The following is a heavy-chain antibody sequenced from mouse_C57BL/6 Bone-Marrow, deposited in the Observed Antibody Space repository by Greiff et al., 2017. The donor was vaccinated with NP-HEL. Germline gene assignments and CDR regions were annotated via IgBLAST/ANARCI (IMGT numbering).Heavy chain of an antibody. V-gene: IGHV1-4*01. Sequence: QVQLKQSGAELARPGASVKMSCKASGYTFTSYTMHWVKQRPGQGLEWIGYINPSSGYTKYNQKFKDKATLTADKSSSTAYMQLSSLTSEDSAVYYCARRRRWLLRAMDYWGQGTSVTVSS. CDR3: ARRRRWLLRAMDY. D-gene: IGHD2-3*01. CDR2: INPSSGYT. CDR1: GYTFTSYT. J-gene: IGHJ4*01.